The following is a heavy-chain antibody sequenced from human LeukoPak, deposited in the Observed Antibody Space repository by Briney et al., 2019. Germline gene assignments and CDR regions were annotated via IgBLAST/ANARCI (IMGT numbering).Heavy chain of an antibody. Sequence: SETLSLTCSVSGGSINSYYWSWIRQSPGKGLEWIGYTYYSGSTNYNPSLKSRVTISVDTSKNQFSLKLSSVTAADTAVYYCARHVWLQPFDYWGQGTLVTVSS. D-gene: IGHD3-9*01. CDR1: GGSINSYY. V-gene: IGHV4-59*08. CDR3: ARHVWLQPFDY. CDR2: TYYSGST. J-gene: IGHJ4*02.